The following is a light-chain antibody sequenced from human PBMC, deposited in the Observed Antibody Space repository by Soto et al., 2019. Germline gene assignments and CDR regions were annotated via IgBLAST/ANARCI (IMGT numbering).Light chain of an antibody. CDR1: QAIRND. Sequence: AIQMTQSPSSLSASVGDRVTITCRASQAIRNDLGWYQQKPGKAPNLLIFGASNLQAGVPVRFSGTGSGTDFSLTISSLQPEDVGTYYCQKYNSDPLTFGGGTKVDIK. CDR2: GAS. CDR3: QKYNSDPLT. J-gene: IGKJ4*01. V-gene: IGKV1-6*01.